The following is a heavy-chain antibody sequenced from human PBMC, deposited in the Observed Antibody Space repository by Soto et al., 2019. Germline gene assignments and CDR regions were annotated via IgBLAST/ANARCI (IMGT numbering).Heavy chain of an antibody. CDR2: IWYDGSNK. J-gene: IGHJ4*02. D-gene: IGHD6-19*01. CDR3: ARSFRQWLVEY. CDR1: GFTFSSYD. Sequence: ESGGGVVQPGRSLRLSCAASGFTFSSYDMHWVRQAPGKGLEWVAIIWYDGSNKYYADSVKGRFTISRDNSKNTLYLQVNSLRADDTAVYYCARSFRQWLVEYWGQGTLVTVSS. V-gene: IGHV3-33*01.